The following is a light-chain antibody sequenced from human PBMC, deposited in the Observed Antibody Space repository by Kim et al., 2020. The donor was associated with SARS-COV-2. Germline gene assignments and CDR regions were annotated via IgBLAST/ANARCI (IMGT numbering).Light chain of an antibody. J-gene: IGLJ2*01. CDR1: KLGNKY. CDR3: QAWDSSPVV. V-gene: IGLV3-1*01. Sequence: SYELTQPLSVSVSPGQTASVTCSGDKLGNKYACWYQQKPGQSPVLVIYQDSKRPSGIPERFSGSNSGNTATLTISGTQAMDEADYYCQAWDSSPVVFGGG. CDR2: QDS.